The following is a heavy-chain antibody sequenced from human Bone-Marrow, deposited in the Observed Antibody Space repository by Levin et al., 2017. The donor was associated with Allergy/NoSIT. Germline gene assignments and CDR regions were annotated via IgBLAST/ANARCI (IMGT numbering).Heavy chain of an antibody. CDR3: ARFMDISGPGWGRGADV. D-gene: IGHD3/OR15-3a*01. V-gene: IGHV3-23*01. J-gene: IGHJ3*01. CDR2: ISSSGGTT. CDR1: EFTFSTFA. Sequence: GESLKISCAASEFTFSTFAMTWVRQVPGREMEWVSFISSSGGTTYYTDSVRGRFTVSRDNSKNTLNLQMNSLRAEDSAVYYCARFMDISGPGWGRGADVWGQGTLATVSA.